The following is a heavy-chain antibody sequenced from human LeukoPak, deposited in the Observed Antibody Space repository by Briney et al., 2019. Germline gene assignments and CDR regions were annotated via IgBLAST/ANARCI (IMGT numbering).Heavy chain of an antibody. J-gene: IGHJ4*02. CDR2: IWYDGSNK. D-gene: IGHD2-2*02. V-gene: IGHV3-33*01. CDR3: ARSPRGIVVVPAAIPNYFDY. CDR1: GFTFSTYG. Sequence: GGSLRLSCAAPGFTFSTYGMHWVRQAPGKGLEWVALIWYDGSNKYYADSVKGRFTISRDNAKNSLYLQMNSLRAEDTALYYCARSPRGIVVVPAAIPNYFDYWGQGTLVTVSS.